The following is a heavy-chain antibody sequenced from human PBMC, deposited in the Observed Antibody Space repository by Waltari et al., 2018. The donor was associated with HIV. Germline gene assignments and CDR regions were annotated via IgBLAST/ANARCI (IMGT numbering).Heavy chain of an antibody. CDR3: ASPDTTMVHGHYYFYHMDV. Sequence: EVQLVESGGGLVQPGGSLRLSCAASGFTVSSNYMSWVRQAPGKGRECVSLFYTGGSTYYADSVKGRFTISRDNAKNTLYLQMNSLRAEDTAMYYCASPDTTMVHGHYYFYHMDVWGQGTTVTVSS. D-gene: IGHD5-18*01. CDR2: FYTGGST. CDR1: GFTVSSNY. J-gene: IGHJ6*02. V-gene: IGHV3-66*01.